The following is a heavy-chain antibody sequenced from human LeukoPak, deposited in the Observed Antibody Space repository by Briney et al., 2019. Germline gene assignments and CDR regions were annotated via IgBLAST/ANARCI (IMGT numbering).Heavy chain of an antibody. Sequence: SETLSLTCTVSGDSISSSNYLWGWIRQAPGKGLEWIGNIFGGATTFYNPSLKSRVTISVDTSKNHFSLTMTSVTATDTAVYFCARCRRKMATQIDWGRGTLVTVSS. D-gene: IGHD5-24*01. V-gene: IGHV4-39*02. CDR1: GDSISSSNYL. CDR2: IFGGATT. J-gene: IGHJ4*01. CDR3: ARCRRKMATQID.